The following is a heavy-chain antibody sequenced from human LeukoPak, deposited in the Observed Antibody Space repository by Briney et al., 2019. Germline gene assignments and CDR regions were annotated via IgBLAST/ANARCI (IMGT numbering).Heavy chain of an antibody. D-gene: IGHD2-2*01. CDR2: ITSGGGTI. J-gene: IGHJ4*02. V-gene: IGHV3-48*03. CDR3: ARGFNYAFDY. Sequence: GGSLRLSCAASGFTFSVYEMNWVRQAPGKGLEWFSYITSGGGTIYYADSVKGRFTISRDNAKNSLYLQMNSLRADDTATYYCARGFNYAFDYWGQGTLVTVSS. CDR1: GFTFSVYE.